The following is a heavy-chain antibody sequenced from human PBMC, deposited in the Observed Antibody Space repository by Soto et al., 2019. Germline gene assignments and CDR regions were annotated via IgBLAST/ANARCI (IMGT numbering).Heavy chain of an antibody. CDR2: IWYDGSNK. CDR1: GFTFNSYG. V-gene: IGHV3-33*01. CDR3: ARDSLVITMVRGVPDY. Sequence: GGSLRLSCAASGFTFNSYGMHWVRQAPGKGLEWVAVIWYDGSNKYYADSVKGRFTISRDNSKNTLYPQMNSLRAEDTAVYYCARDSLVITMVRGVPDYWGQGTLVTVSS. D-gene: IGHD3-10*01. J-gene: IGHJ4*02.